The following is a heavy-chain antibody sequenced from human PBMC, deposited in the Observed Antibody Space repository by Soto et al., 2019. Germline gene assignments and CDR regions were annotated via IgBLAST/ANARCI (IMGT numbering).Heavy chain of an antibody. CDR1: GYTFPIYD. CDR3: TVAGVIVLDAFHI. D-gene: IGHD3-16*02. V-gene: IGHV1-8*01. CDR2: MYPNTNTT. Sequence: QVQLVQSGAEVKKPGASVKVSCKASGYTFPIYDITWVRQATGQGLGWRGWMYPNTNTTAYAQKFLGRDTMTCDNSTRTAYMEMSSLTSEDTAMNYCTVAGVIVLDAFHIWVEETRVTVSS. J-gene: IGHJ3*02.